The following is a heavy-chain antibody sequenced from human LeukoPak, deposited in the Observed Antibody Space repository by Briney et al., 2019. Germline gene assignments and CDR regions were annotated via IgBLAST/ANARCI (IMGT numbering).Heavy chain of an antibody. Sequence: GGSLRLSCAASGFTFSSYGMHWVRQAPGKGLEWVAFIRYDGSNKYYADSVKGRFTISRDNAKNSLFLQMNSLRVEDTAVYYCAQDYGGDSDYHYYMDVWGKGTTVTVSS. J-gene: IGHJ6*03. D-gene: IGHD2-21*02. V-gene: IGHV3-30*02. CDR3: AQDYGGDSDYHYYMDV. CDR2: IRYDGSNK. CDR1: GFTFSSYG.